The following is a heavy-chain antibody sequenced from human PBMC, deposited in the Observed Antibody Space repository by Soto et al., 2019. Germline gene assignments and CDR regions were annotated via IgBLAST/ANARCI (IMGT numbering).Heavy chain of an antibody. CDR2: ISYTGRT. V-gene: IGHV4-61*03. CDR3: AREWGLLPYYVMNV. J-gene: IGHJ6*02. D-gene: IGHD7-27*01. CDR1: GDSVTSGSYY. Sequence: SETLSLACIVSGDSVTSGSYYWTWLRQPPGKGLEWIGYISYTGRTKYNPSLQSRVTISVDTSKNDFSLNLSSVTAADTAVYFCAREWGLLPYYVMNVWGHGTAVTVSS.